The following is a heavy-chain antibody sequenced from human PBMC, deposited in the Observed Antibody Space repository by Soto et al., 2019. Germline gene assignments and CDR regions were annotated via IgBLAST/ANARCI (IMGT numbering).Heavy chain of an antibody. V-gene: IGHV5-51*01. J-gene: IGHJ5*02. D-gene: IGHD2-15*01. CDR3: ARLGPRKWSLNWFDP. CDR1: GYSFTSYW. Sequence: GAEVKTPGESLKISCKGSGYSFTSYWIGWVRQMPGKGLEWMGIIYPGDSETRYRPSFQGQVTISADKSISTAYLQWSSLKASDTAMYYCARLGPRKWSLNWFDPWGQGTLVTVSS. CDR2: IYPGDSET.